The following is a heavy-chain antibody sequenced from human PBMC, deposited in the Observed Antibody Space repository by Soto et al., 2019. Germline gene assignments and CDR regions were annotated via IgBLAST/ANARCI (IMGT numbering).Heavy chain of an antibody. Sequence: SLRLSCAASGFTFSSYWMSWVRQAPGKGLEWVANIKQDGSEKYYVDSVKGRFTISRDNAKNSLNLQMNSLRAEDTAVYYCARVTDYYESSGYFDYWGQGNLVTVSS. CDR3: ARVTDYYESSGYFDY. CDR2: IKQDGSEK. V-gene: IGHV3-7*01. D-gene: IGHD3-22*01. CDR1: GFTFSSYW. J-gene: IGHJ4*02.